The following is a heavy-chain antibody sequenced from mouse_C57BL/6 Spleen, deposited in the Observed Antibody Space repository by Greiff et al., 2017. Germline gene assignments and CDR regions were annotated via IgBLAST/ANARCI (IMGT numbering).Heavy chain of an antibody. CDR1: GYTFTSYW. CDR2: INPSNGGT. V-gene: IGHV1-53*01. CDR3: AKTFTTVVATDFDV. Sequence: QVQLQQPGTELVKPGASVKLSCKASGYTFTSYWMHWVKQRPGQGLEWIGNINPSNGGTNYNEKFKSKATLTVDKSSSTAYMQLSSLTSEDSAVYYGAKTFTTVVATDFDVWGTGTTVTVSS. D-gene: IGHD1-1*01. J-gene: IGHJ1*03.